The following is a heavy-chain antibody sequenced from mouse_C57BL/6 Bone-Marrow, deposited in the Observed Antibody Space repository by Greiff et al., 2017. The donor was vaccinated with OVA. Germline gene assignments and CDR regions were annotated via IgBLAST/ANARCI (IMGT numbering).Heavy chain of an antibody. J-gene: IGHJ2*01. CDR3: ALDGTHYFDY. Sequence: QVQLQQPGAELVKPGASVKLSCKASGYTFTSYWMQWVKQRPGQGLEWIGEIDPSDSYTNYNQKFKGKATLTVDTSSSTAYMQLSSLTSEDSAVYYCALDGTHYFDYWGQGTTLTVSS. CDR1: GYTFTSYW. V-gene: IGHV1-50*01. CDR2: IDPSDSYT. D-gene: IGHD1-1*01.